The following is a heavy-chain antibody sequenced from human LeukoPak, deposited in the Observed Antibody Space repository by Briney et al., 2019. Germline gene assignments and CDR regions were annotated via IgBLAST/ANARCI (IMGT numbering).Heavy chain of an antibody. Sequence: GGPLRLSCAASGFTFSSYAMSGVPRSPGKAREWVSAISGSDYSTYYAASVKDRFTISRDTSKNMLYLQINSLRAEDTAVYYCAKLAVTTFHYFDYWGQALLIAASS. J-gene: IGHJ4*02. D-gene: IGHD4-17*01. CDR3: AKLAVTTFHYFDY. CDR2: ISGSDYST. CDR1: GFTFSSYA. V-gene: IGHV3-23*01.